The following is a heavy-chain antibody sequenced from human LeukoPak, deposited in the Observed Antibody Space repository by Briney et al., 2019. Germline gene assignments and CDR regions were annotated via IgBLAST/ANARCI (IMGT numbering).Heavy chain of an antibody. D-gene: IGHD3-22*01. CDR1: GDSISSSSYY. J-gene: IGHJ3*02. V-gene: IGHV4-39*01. Sequence: SETLSLTCTVSGDSISSSSYYWGWIRQPPGKGLEWIGSIYYSGSTYYNPSLKSRVTISVDTSKNQFSLKLSSVTAADTAVYYCASHHYDSSSVDAFDIWGQGTMVTVSS. CDR2: IYYSGST. CDR3: ASHHYDSSSVDAFDI.